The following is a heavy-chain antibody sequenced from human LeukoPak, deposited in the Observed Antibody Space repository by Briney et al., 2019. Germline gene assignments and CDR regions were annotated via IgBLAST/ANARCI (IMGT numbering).Heavy chain of an antibody. J-gene: IGHJ5*02. CDR3: AKDPRQGFWSGYYNSNWFDP. D-gene: IGHD3-3*01. CDR1: GFTYSSYG. CDR2: IRYDGSNK. V-gene: IGHV3-30*02. Sequence: GGSLRLSSAASGFTYSSYGMHWVRQAPGKGLEWVAFIRYDGSNKYYADSVKGRFTISRDNSKNTLYLQMNSLRAEDTAVYYCAKDPRQGFWSGYYNSNWFDPWGQGTLVTVSS.